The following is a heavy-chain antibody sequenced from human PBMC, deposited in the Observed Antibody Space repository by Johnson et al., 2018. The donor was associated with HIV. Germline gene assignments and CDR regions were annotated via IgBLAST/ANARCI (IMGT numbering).Heavy chain of an antibody. Sequence: VQLVESGGDLVQPGGSLRLSCAASRFTFSSYWMHWVRQVPGKGLVWVSGINSDGSDTRYADSVKGRFTISRDNAKTTLYLQMNSLRAEDTAVYYCARLERLGGLSRVLDMWGQGTMVTVSS. CDR3: ARLERLGGLSRVLDM. CDR1: RFTFSSYW. D-gene: IGHD6-19*01. J-gene: IGHJ3*02. CDR2: INSDGSDT. V-gene: IGHV3-74*01.